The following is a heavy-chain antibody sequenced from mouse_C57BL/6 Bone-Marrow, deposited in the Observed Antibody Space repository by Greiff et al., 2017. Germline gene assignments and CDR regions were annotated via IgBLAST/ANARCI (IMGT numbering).Heavy chain of an antibody. CDR1: GYTFTSYG. V-gene: IGHV1-81*01. CDR2: IYPRSGNT. J-gene: IGHJ1*03. D-gene: IGHD2-1*01. CDR3: ARDGNYGYWYFDV. Sequence: QVQLKQSGAELARPGASVKLSCKASGYTFTSYGISWVKQRTGQGLEWIGEIYPRSGNTYYNEKFKGKATLTADKSSSTAYMELRSLTSEDSAVYFCARDGNYGYWYFDVWGTGTTVTVSS.